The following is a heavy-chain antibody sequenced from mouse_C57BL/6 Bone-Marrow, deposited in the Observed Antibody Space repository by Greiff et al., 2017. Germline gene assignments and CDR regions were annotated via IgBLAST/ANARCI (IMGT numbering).Heavy chain of an antibody. CDR1: GYTFTSYW. D-gene: IGHD1-3*01. V-gene: IGHV1-64*01. J-gene: IGHJ1*03. Sequence: QVQLQQPGAELVQPGASVKLSCKASGYTFTSYWMHWVKQRPGQGLEWIGMIHPNSGSTNYNEKFKSKATLTVDKSSSTAYMQLSSLTSEDSAVYYCARRSKVKYFDVWGTGTTVTVSA. CDR3: ARRSKVKYFDV. CDR2: IHPNSGST.